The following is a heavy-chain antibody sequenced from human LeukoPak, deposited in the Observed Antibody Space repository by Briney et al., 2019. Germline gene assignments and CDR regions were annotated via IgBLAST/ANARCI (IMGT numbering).Heavy chain of an antibody. CDR2: IIIRTCGGPT. CDR3: VRSSGCGDYASVFNI. CDR1: GLTPVDST. D-gene: IGHD4-17*01. V-gene: IGHV3-49*04. J-gene: IGHJ3*02. Sequence: GGSLRLSSTASGLTPVDSTLNSVRAAPGRGVERVCFIIIRTCGGPTAYAPSVKGRLSIYRVACKSIAYLQMNRLHSEHTAVNYCVRSSGCGDYASVFNIWGQGTMVSVSS.